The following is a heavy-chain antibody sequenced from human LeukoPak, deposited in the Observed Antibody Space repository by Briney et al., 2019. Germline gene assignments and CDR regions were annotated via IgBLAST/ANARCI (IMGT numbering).Heavy chain of an antibody. Sequence: SETLSLTCTVSGGSISSISYYWGWIRQPPGKGLEWIGSMYHNGSTYYNPSLKSRVTISVDTSKNQFSLKLSSVTAADTAVYYCARQGRISMIVVLIEDAFDIWGQGTMVTVSS. CDR1: GGSISSISYY. CDR2: MYHNGST. J-gene: IGHJ3*02. V-gene: IGHV4-39*01. D-gene: IGHD3-22*01. CDR3: ARQGRISMIVVLIEDAFDI.